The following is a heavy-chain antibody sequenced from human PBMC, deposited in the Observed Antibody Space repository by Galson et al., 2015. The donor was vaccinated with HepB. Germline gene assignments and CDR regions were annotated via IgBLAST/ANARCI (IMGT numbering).Heavy chain of an antibody. Sequence: SVKVSCKASGYIFTSRGISWVRQAPGQGLEWMGWISAYNGNTDFAQKFQGRVTMTTDTSTSTAYMELRSLRSDDTAVYYCARAQISMIVGYFDNWGQGTLVTVSS. CDR2: ISAYNGNT. D-gene: IGHD3-22*01. CDR3: ARAQISMIVGYFDN. J-gene: IGHJ4*02. CDR1: GYIFTSRG. V-gene: IGHV1-18*01.